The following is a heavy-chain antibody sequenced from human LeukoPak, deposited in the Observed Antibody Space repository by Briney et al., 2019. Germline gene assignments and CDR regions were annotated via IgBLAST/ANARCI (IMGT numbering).Heavy chain of an antibody. Sequence: GGSLRLSCAASGFTFSSYSMNWVRQAPGKGLEWVSSISSSSSYIYYADLVKGRFTISRDNAKNSLYLQMNSLRAEDTAVYYCARDAVGASYLEYWGQGTLVTVSS. CDR3: ARDAVGASYLEY. CDR2: ISSSSSYI. CDR1: GFTFSSYS. J-gene: IGHJ4*02. D-gene: IGHD1-26*01. V-gene: IGHV3-21*01.